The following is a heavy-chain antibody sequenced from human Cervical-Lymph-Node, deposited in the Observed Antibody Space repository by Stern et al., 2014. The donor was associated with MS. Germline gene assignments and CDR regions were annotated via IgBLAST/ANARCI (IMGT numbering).Heavy chain of an antibody. CDR3: ARDPRRYASGRLDY. Sequence: QLVQSGAEVKKPGASVKVSCKASGYTFNDNYLHWVRQAPGQGLQWVGWVNPNNGATRYAQTFEGRVTMTRDTSIGTVYMELSRLRHDDTAVYYCARDPRRYASGRLDYWGQGTLVTVSS. J-gene: IGHJ4*02. V-gene: IGHV1-2*02. CDR2: VNPNNGAT. D-gene: IGHD3-10*01. CDR1: GYTFNDNY.